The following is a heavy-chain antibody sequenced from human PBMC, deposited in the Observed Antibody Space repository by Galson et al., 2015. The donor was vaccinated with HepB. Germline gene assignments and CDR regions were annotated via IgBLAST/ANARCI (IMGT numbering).Heavy chain of an antibody. CDR2: IYSGGST. D-gene: IGHD3-22*01. CDR3: ARGHYDSSGYVRSDY. J-gene: IGHJ4*02. CDR1: GFTVSSNY. V-gene: IGHV3-66*01. Sequence: SLRLSCAASGFTVSSNYMSWVRQAPGKGLEWVSVIYSGGSTYYADSVKGRFTISRDNSKNTLYLQMNSLRAEDTAVYYCARGHYDSSGYVRSDYWGQGTLVTVSS.